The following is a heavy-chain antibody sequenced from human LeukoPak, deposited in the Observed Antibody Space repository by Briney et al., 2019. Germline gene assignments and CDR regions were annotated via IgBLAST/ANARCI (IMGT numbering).Heavy chain of an antibody. Sequence: ASVKVSCKASGYTFTSYGVSWVRQAPGQGLEWMGWISAYNGNTNYAQKLQGRVTMTTDTSTSTAYMELRSLRSDDTAVYYCAREKEQQMVLYCFDPWGQGTLVTVSS. CDR3: AREKEQQMVLYCFDP. D-gene: IGHD6-13*01. J-gene: IGHJ5*02. V-gene: IGHV1-18*01. CDR2: ISAYNGNT. CDR1: GYTFTSYG.